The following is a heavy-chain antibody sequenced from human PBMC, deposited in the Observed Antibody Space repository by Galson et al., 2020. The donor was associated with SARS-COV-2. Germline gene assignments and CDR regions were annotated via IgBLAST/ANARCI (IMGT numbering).Heavy chain of an antibody. Sequence: GGSLRLSCAASGFTFSSYAMSWVRQAPGKGLEWVSAISGSGGSTYYADSVKGRFTISRDNSKNTLYLQMNSLRAEDTAVYYCARDERGYYYGSGSLSPYYYYGMDVWGQGTTVTVSS. D-gene: IGHD3-10*01. V-gene: IGHV3-23*01. CDR2: ISGSGGST. J-gene: IGHJ6*02. CDR3: ARDERGYYYGSGSLSPYYYYGMDV. CDR1: GFTFSSYA.